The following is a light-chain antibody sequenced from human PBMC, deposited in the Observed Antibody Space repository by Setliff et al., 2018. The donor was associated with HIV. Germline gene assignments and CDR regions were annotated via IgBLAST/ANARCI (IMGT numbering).Light chain of an antibody. CDR2: DTS. J-gene: IGLJ2*01. CDR3: LLSYSNTYV. CDR1: TGGVTSGHY. V-gene: IGLV7-46*01. Sequence: QAVVTQEPSLTVSPGGTVTLTCGSNTGGVTSGHYAYWFQQKPGQAPRTLFYDTSNKLSWTPARFSGSLLGGKAALTLSGAQAQDEADYYCLLSYSNTYVFGGGTKVTVL.